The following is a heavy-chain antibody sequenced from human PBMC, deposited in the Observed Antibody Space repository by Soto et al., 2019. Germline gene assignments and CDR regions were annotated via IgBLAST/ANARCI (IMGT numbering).Heavy chain of an antibody. CDR3: AKLDFWNSYYGLDV. CDR2: ISGSDGTT. J-gene: IGHJ6*02. CDR1: GFTFGTYT. Sequence: PGGSLRLSCAASGFTFGTYTMSWVCQAPGKGLEWVSSISGSDGTTYYANSVKGRFSISRDKSKNTLYLQMSSLRAEDTAIYYCAKLDFWNSYYGLDVWGQGTTVTVSS. V-gene: IGHV3-23*01. D-gene: IGHD3-3*01.